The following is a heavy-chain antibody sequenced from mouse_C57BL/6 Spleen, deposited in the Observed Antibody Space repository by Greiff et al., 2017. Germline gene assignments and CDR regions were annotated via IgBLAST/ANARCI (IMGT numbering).Heavy chain of an antibody. CDR1: GYTFTSYW. V-gene: IGHV1-5*01. Sequence: EVQVVESGTVLARPGASVTMSCKTSGYTFTSYWMHWVKQRPGQGLEWIGAIYPGYSDTSYNQKIKGLAKLTAVTSASTAYMELSSLTNEDSAVYYCTRKGDYDYDEGYAMDYWGQGTSVTVSS. J-gene: IGHJ4*01. D-gene: IGHD2-4*01. CDR2: IYPGYSDT. CDR3: TRKGDYDYDEGYAMDY.